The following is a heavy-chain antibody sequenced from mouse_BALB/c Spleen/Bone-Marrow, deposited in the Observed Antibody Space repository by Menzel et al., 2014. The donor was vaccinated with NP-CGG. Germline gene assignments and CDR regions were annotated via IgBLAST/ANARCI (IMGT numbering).Heavy chain of an antibody. V-gene: IGHV14-3*02. Sequence: EVQLQQSGAELVKPGASVKLSCTASGFNVKDTYMHWVKQRPEQGLEWIGRIDPANGNTKYDPKFQGKATITADTSSNTAYLQLSSRTSGDTAVYYCASSGGYCNYGAWFAYWGQGTLVTVSA. CDR2: IDPANGNT. D-gene: IGHD2-10*02. CDR1: GFNVKDTY. J-gene: IGHJ3*01. CDR3: ASSGGYCNYGAWFAY.